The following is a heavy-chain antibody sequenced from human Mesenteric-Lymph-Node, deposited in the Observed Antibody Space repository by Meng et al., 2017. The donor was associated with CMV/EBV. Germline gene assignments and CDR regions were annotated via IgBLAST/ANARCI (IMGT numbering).Heavy chain of an antibody. CDR1: GFTFSRFT. J-gene: IGHJ4*02. Sequence: GESLKISCAASGFTFSRFTMYWVRQTPGRGLEWVALISNVGSNDYYADSVKGRFTISRDNFRSTLSLQMNSLRVEDTAVYYCVRDSQAGGLQLYFDSWGQGTLVTVSS. V-gene: IGHV3-30-3*01. D-gene: IGHD1-1*01. CDR3: VRDSQAGGLQLYFDS. CDR2: ISNVGSND.